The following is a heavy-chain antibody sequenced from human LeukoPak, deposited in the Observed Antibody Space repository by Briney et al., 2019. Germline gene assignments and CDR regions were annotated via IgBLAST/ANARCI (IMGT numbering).Heavy chain of an antibody. V-gene: IGHV4-61*02. CDR2: IYSSGST. J-gene: IGHJ4*02. CDR3: ARESLGDSSGYYLLNYFDY. D-gene: IGHD3-22*01. Sequence: SETLSLTCTVSGGSISSGSYYWSWIRQPAGKGLEWIGRIYSSGSTNSNPSLKSRVNISVDPSKNQFSMKLSSVTAADTAVYYCARESLGDSSGYYLLNYFDYWGQGTLVTVSS. CDR1: GGSISSGSYY.